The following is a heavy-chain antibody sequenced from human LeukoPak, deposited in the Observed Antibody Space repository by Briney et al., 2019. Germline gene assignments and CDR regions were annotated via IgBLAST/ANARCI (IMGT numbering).Heavy chain of an antibody. V-gene: IGHV3-9*01. J-gene: IGHJ6*02. CDR2: INWNGGGT. Sequence: GGSLRLSCAATGFTFKDYGMHWVRQPPGKGLEWVSSINWNGGGTDYADSVKGRLTISRANAKNSLYLQLSSLRPEDTALYYCAKHMRATNTYSFFGLDVWGQGTTVTVSS. CDR1: GFTFKDYG. D-gene: IGHD1-26*01. CDR3: AKHMRATNTYSFFGLDV.